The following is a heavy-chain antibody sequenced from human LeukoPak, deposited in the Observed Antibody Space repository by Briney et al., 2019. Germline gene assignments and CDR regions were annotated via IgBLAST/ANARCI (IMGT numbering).Heavy chain of an antibody. Sequence: GGSLRLSCAASGFTFSSYEMNWVRQAPGKGLEWVSYISSSGSTIYYADSVKGRFTISGDNAKNSLYLQMNSLRAEDTAVYYCARSYWSNYYYMDVWGKGTTVTVSS. CDR2: ISSSGSTI. CDR3: ARSYWSNYYYMDV. D-gene: IGHD2-8*02. V-gene: IGHV3-48*03. J-gene: IGHJ6*03. CDR1: GFTFSSYE.